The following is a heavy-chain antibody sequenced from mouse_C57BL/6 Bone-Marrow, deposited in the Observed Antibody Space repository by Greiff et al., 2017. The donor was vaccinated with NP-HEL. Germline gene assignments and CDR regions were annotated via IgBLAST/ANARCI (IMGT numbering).Heavy chain of an antibody. J-gene: IGHJ4*01. CDR2: IHPNSGST. D-gene: IGHD2-1*01. V-gene: IGHV1-64*01. Sequence: VQLQQPGAELVKPGASVKLSCKASGYTFTSYWMPWVKQRPGQGLEWIGMIHPNSGSTNYNEKFKSKATLTVDKYSSTAYMQLSSLTSEDSAVYYCARRSYGNYGAMDYWGQGTSVTVSS. CDR3: ARRSYGNYGAMDY. CDR1: GYTFTSYW.